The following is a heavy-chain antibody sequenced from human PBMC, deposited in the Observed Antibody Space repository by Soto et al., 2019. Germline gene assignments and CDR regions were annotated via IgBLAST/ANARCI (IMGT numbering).Heavy chain of an antibody. CDR2: ISWNSGSI. CDR1: GFTFDDYA. J-gene: IGHJ3*02. V-gene: IGHV3-9*01. Sequence: SLKISCAASGFTFDDYAMHWVRQAPGKGLEWVSGISWNSGSIGYADSVKGRFTISRDNAKNSLYLQMNSLRAEDTALYYCAKPLACSSTSCYDAFDIWGQGTMVTVSS. D-gene: IGHD2-2*01. CDR3: AKPLACSSTSCYDAFDI.